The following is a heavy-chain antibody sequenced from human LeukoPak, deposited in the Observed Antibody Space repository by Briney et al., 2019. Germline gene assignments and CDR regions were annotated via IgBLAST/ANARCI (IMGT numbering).Heavy chain of an antibody. CDR1: GFTFSNYG. J-gene: IGHJ4*02. D-gene: IGHD2-2*02. Sequence: GGSLRLSCAASGFTFSNYGMYWVRQAPGKGLEWVATIKKDGSQKYYVDSVKGRFTISRDNAKNSLYLQMNSLRAEDSAVYYCARYTRPFDYWGQGTLVTVSS. V-gene: IGHV3-7*01. CDR3: ARYTRPFDY. CDR2: IKKDGSQK.